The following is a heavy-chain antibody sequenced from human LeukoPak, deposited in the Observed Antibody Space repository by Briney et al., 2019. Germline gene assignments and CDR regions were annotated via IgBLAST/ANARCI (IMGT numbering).Heavy chain of an antibody. CDR3: AKDGYDYYYYYMDV. Sequence: PGGSLRLSRAASGFTFSSYAMSWVRQAPGEGLEWVSAISGSGGSTYYADSVKGRFTISRDNSKNTLYLQMNSLRAEDTAVYYCAKDGYDYYYYYMDVWGKGTTVTVSS. CDR1: GFTFSSYA. J-gene: IGHJ6*03. V-gene: IGHV3-23*01. CDR2: ISGSGGST. D-gene: IGHD1-1*01.